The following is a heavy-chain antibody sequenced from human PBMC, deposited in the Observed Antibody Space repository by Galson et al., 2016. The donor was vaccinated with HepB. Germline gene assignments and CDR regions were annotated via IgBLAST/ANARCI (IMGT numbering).Heavy chain of an antibody. CDR3: AKATSGSAYGSRYFQH. D-gene: IGHD3-10*01. J-gene: IGHJ1*01. CDR1: GFTFNDYA. CDR2: ISWNSGRI. V-gene: IGHV3-9*01. Sequence: SLRLSCATSGFTFNDYAMHWVRQAPGKGLEWVSGISWNSGRIDYADSVKGQFTVSRDNAKNSLYLQINSLRAEDTALYYCAKATSGSAYGSRYFQHWGQGTLVTVSS.